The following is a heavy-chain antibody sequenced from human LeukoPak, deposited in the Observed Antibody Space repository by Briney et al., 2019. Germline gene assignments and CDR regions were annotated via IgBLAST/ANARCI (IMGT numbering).Heavy chain of an antibody. CDR2: INHSGST. V-gene: IGHV4-34*01. Sequence: SETLSLTCAVYGGSFSGYYWSRIRQSPGKGLEWIGEINHSGSTNYNPSLKSRVTISVDTSKNQFSLKLSSVTAADTAVYYCARGRRLDPWGQGTLVTVSS. J-gene: IGHJ5*02. CDR1: GGSFSGYY. CDR3: ARGRRLDP.